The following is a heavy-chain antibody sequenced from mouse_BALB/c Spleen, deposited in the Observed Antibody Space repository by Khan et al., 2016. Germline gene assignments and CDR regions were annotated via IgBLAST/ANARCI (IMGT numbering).Heavy chain of an antibody. D-gene: IGHD1-1*01. Sequence: QVQLKQSGAELARPGASVKLSCKASGYTFTSYWMQWVKQRPGQGLEWIGAIYPGDGDTRHTQKFKGKATLTADKSSSTAYMQLSSLASEDSSVYYCASYFGSSYDYFAYCGQCTTLTVSS. V-gene: IGHV1-87*01. J-gene: IGHJ2*01. CDR3: ASYFGSSYDYFAY. CDR1: GYTFTSYW. CDR2: IYPGDGDT.